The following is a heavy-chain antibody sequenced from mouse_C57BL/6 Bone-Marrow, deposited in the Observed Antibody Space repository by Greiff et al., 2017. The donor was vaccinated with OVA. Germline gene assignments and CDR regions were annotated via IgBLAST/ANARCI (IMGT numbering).Heavy chain of an antibody. Sequence: VQLQQSVAELVRPGASVKLSCTASGFNIKNTYMHWVKQRPEQGLEWIGRIDPATGNTKYAPKFQGKATLTADTSSNTAYLQLSSLTSEDTAIYYCAIDDGYFWYFDVWGTGTTVTVSS. J-gene: IGHJ1*03. V-gene: IGHV14-3*01. CDR3: AIDDGYFWYFDV. CDR1: GFNIKNTY. D-gene: IGHD2-3*01. CDR2: IDPATGNT.